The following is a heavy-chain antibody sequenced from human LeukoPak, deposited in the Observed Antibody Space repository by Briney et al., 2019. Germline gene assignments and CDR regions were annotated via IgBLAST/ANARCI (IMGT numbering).Heavy chain of an antibody. V-gene: IGHV5-51*01. CDR2: IYPSDSDT. Sequence: GESLKISCKGSGYTFTTSWIGWVRQMPGKGLEWRGIIYPSDSDTRYSPSLQGQVSISADKSISTAYLQWSSLKASDTAMYYCARGGTYLGHWGQGTLVTVSS. J-gene: IGHJ4*02. CDR1: GYTFTTSW. CDR3: ARGGTYLGH. D-gene: IGHD1-26*01.